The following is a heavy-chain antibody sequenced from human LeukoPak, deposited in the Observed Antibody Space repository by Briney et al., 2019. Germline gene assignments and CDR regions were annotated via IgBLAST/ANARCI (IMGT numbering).Heavy chain of an antibody. CDR1: GYTFTSYY. J-gene: IGHJ4*02. CDR2: INPSGGST. V-gene: IGHV1-46*01. Sequence: ASVKVSCKASGYTFTSYYMHWVRQAPGQGLEWMGIINPSGGSTSYAQKFQGRVTMTRVTSTSTVYMELSSLRSEDTAVYYCAREIGQWLVLDYWGQGTLVTVSS. D-gene: IGHD6-19*01. CDR3: AREIGQWLVLDY.